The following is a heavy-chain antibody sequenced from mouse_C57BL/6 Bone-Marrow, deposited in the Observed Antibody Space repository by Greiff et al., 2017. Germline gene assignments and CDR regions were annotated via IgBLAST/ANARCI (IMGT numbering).Heavy chain of an antibody. CDR1: GFTFSSYG. CDR3: ARRGYYGRDY. D-gene: IGHD1-1*01. J-gene: IGHJ2*01. Sequence: DVQLVESGGDLVKPGGSLKLSCAASGFTFSSYGMSWVRQTPDKRLEWVATISSGGSYTYYPDSVKGRFTISRDNAKNTLYLHMSSLKSEDTAMYYCARRGYYGRDYWGQGTTLTVSS. V-gene: IGHV5-6*01. CDR2: ISSGGSYT.